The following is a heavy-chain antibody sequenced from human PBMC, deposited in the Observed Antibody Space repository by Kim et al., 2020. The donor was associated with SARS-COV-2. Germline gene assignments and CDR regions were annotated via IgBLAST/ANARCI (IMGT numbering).Heavy chain of an antibody. CDR1: GGSISSYY. CDR3: ARSAGGFEDDCSSTSCPIDY. V-gene: IGHV4-59*13. D-gene: IGHD2-2*01. CDR2: IYYSGST. Sequence: SETLSLTCTVSGGSISSYYWSWIRQPPGKGLEWIGYIYYSGSTNYNPSLKSRVTISVDTSKNQFSLKLSSVTAADTAVYYCARSAGGFEDDCSSTSCPIDYWGQGTLVTVSS. J-gene: IGHJ4*02.